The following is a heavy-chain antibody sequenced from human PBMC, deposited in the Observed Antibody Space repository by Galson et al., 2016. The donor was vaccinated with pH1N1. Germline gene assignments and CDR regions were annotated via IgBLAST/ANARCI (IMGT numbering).Heavy chain of an antibody. J-gene: IGHJ4*02. CDR2: ISGNNGDS. D-gene: IGHD5-12*01. V-gene: IGHV1-18*01. Sequence: SVKVSCKASGFTFTTYGFTWVRQAPGQGLEWMGWISGNNGDSHYAQKVKGRVTVTIDTSTSTAYLEVRGLTSDDTAVYCCARKGTGWLLDYWGQGTLVTVSS. CDR3: ARKGTGWLLDY. CDR1: GFTFTTYG.